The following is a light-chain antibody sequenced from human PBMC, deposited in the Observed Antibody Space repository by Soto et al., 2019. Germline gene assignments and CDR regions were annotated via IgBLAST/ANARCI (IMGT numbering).Light chain of an antibody. Sequence: EIELTQFPGTLSLSPGEIANLSYRASQSVSSNLAWYQQKPGQAPRLLIYGASTRATGIPARFSGSGSGTEFTLTISSLQSEDVAVYYCQQYNDWPRTFGQGTKVDIK. CDR3: QQYNDWPRT. J-gene: IGKJ1*01. CDR1: QSVSSN. V-gene: IGKV3-15*01. CDR2: GAS.